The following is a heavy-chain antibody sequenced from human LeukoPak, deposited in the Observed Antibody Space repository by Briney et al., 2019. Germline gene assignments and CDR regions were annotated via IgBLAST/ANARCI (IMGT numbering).Heavy chain of an antibody. J-gene: IGHJ5*02. D-gene: IGHD6-19*01. V-gene: IGHV3-23*01. CDR1: GFTFSSYA. CDR2: ISGSGGST. Sequence: GGSLRLSCAASGFTFSSYAMSWVRQAPGKGLEWVSAISGSGGSTYYADSVKGRFTISRDNAKNSLYLQMNSLRAEDTAVYYCARAVAVAGTGNWFDPWGQGTLVTVSS. CDR3: ARAVAVAGTGNWFDP.